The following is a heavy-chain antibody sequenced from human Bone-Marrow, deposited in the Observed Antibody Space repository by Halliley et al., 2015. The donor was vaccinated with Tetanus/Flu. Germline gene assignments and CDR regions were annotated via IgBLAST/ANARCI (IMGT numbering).Heavy chain of an antibody. V-gene: IGHV5-51*01. CDR2: IYPGDSDP. CDR3: ARRRFSSGPFDQ. D-gene: IGHD6-19*01. Sequence: LEYRGTIYPGDSDPRYSPTFQGQVTISADGSTSTAYLQWSGLKASDTAVYYCARRRFSSGPFDQWGQGTLVTVSP. J-gene: IGHJ4*02.